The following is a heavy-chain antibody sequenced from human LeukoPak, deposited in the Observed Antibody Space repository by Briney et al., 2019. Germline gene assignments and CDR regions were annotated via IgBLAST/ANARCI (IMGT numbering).Heavy chain of an antibody. V-gene: IGHV4-59*02. Sequence: SETLSLTCVVSGGSVSGYYWGWIRQPPGRGLEWIGYVYYSGSTNYNPSFKSRITISVDTSRNQFFLQLSSVTAADTAVYYCARIHRYCSGGACYVLDNWGQGTLVAVSS. D-gene: IGHD2-15*01. CDR1: GGSVSGYY. CDR3: ARIHRYCSGGACYVLDN. CDR2: VYYSGST. J-gene: IGHJ4*02.